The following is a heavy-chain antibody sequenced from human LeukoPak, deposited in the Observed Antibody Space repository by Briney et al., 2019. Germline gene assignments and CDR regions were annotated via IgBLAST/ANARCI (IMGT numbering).Heavy chain of an antibody. D-gene: IGHD3-9*01. Sequence: ASGYTFTGYYMHWVRQAPGQGLEWMGWINPNSGGTNYAQKFQGRVTMTRDTSISTAYMELSRLRSDDTAVYYCARDKSMGYDILTGPLDYWGQGTLVTVSS. V-gene: IGHV1-2*02. J-gene: IGHJ4*02. CDR1: GYTFTGYY. CDR3: ARDKSMGYDILTGPLDY. CDR2: INPNSGGT.